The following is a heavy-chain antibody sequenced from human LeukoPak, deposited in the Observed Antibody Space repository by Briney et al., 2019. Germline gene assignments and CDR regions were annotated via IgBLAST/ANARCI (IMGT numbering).Heavy chain of an antibody. CDR1: GGSFSGYY. CDR3: ARERYSSGWANYFDY. Sequence: SETLSLTCAVYGGSFSGYYWSWIRQPPGKWQERIGEINHSGSTNYNPSLKSRVTISVDTSKNQFSLKLSSVTAADTAVYYCARERYSSGWANYFDYWGQGTLVTVSS. CDR2: INHSGST. V-gene: IGHV4-34*01. D-gene: IGHD6-19*01. J-gene: IGHJ4*02.